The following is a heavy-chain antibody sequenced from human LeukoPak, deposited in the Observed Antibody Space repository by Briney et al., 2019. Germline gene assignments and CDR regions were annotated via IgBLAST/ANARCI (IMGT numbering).Heavy chain of an antibody. Sequence: PGRSLRLSCAASGFTFSSYGMHWARQAPGKGLEWVAVIWYDGSNKYYADSVKGRFTISRDNSKNTLYLQMNSLRAEDTAVYYCAKDRSAYYYDSSGPKDYWGQGTLVTVSS. CDR2: IWYDGSNK. CDR1: GFTFSSYG. CDR3: AKDRSAYYYDSSGPKDY. J-gene: IGHJ4*02. V-gene: IGHV3-33*06. D-gene: IGHD3-22*01.